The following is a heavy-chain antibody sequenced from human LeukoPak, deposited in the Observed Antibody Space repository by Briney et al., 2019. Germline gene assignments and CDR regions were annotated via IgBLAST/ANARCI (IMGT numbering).Heavy chain of an antibody. CDR3: ASIVGATAPVQDY. J-gene: IGHJ4*02. V-gene: IGHV3-30*04. CDR2: ISYDGSNK. CDR1: GFIFSSYA. Sequence: PGGSLRLSCAASGFIFSSYAMHWVRQAPGKGLEWVAVISYDGSNKYYADSVKGRFTISRDNSKNTLYLQMNSLRAEDTAVYYCASIVGATAPVQDYWGQGTLVTVSS. D-gene: IGHD1-26*01.